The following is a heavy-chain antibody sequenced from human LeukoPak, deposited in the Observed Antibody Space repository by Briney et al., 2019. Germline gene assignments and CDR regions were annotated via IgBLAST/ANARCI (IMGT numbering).Heavy chain of an antibody. CDR3: ARTSRHYYGSGTNLTPWPAGMDV. CDR1: GDSIRSYY. D-gene: IGHD3-10*01. Sequence: PSETLSLTCTVSGDSIRSYYWNWIRQPPGKGLEWIAYIYYSEATKYNPSLKSRVTISVDTSKSQFPLRLNSATAADTAVYFCARTSRHYYGSGTNLTPWPAGMDVWAKGPRSPSP. V-gene: IGHV4-59*01. CDR2: IYYSEAT. J-gene: IGHJ6*02.